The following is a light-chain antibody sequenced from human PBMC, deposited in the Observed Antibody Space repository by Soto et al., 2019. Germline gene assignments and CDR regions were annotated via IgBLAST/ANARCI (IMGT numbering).Light chain of an antibody. Sequence: EIVRTQAPATLSVSPGERATLSCRASQRVSSNLAWYQQKPGQAPRLLIYGASTRATCIPARFSGSASGTEFTLTNSSLQSEDFAVYYCQQYNNWPPYTFGKGTKLEIK. CDR3: QQYNNWPPYT. CDR1: QRVSSN. J-gene: IGKJ2*01. V-gene: IGKV3-15*01. CDR2: GAS.